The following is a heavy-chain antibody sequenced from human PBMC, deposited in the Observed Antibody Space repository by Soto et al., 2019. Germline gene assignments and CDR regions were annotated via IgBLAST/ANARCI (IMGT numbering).Heavy chain of an antibody. Sequence: SETLSLTCTLSGASITSTTYFWAWIRQPPGKGLEWVGSIYCSGKTHCNPSLRRRVNISVDRAKSQFSLHMSSVTAADTAVYYCAKNLPRTGRFHYWGPGTLVPVSS. CDR3: AKNLPRTGRFHY. V-gene: IGHV4-39*01. D-gene: IGHD3-16*01. CDR2: IYCSGKT. CDR1: GASITSTTYF. J-gene: IGHJ4*02.